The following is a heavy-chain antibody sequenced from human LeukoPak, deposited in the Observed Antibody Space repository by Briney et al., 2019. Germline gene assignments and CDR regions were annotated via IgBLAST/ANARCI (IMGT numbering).Heavy chain of an antibody. J-gene: IGHJ6*03. CDR2: IRYDGSNK. CDR3: AKGGQWLGYYYMDV. CDR1: GFTFSSYG. Sequence: GGSLRLSCAASGFTFSSYGMHWVRQAPGKGLEWVAFIRYDGSNKYYADSVKGRFTISRDNSKNTLYLQMNSLRAEDTAVYYCAKGGQWLGYYYMDVWGKGTTVTVSS. D-gene: IGHD6-19*01. V-gene: IGHV3-30*02.